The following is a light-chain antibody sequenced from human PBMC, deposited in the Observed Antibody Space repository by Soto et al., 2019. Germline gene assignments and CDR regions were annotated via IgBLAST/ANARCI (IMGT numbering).Light chain of an antibody. V-gene: IGKV3-20*01. CDR1: QSFHTNY. J-gene: IGKJ4*01. CDR3: QHYDSSPGFT. Sequence: EIVLTQSPGTLSLSPGERATLSCRASQSFHTNYLAWYQQRPGQAPRLLIYGASNRASGIPERFSGSGSVTDFTLTINRLEPEDSAVYYCQHYDSSPGFTFGGGTKVEIK. CDR2: GAS.